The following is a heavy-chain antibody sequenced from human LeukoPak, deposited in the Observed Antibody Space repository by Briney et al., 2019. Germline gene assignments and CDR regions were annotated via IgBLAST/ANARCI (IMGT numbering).Heavy chain of an antibody. Sequence: SETLSLTCTVSGYSISSGYYWSWIRQPPGKGLEWIGEINHSGSTNYNPSLKSRVTISVDTSKNQFSLKLSSVTAADTAVYYCARHGSNGYGVWGKGTTVTISS. CDR2: INHSGST. D-gene: IGHD1-1*01. J-gene: IGHJ6*04. V-gene: IGHV4-38-2*02. CDR1: GYSISSGYY. CDR3: ARHGSNGYGV.